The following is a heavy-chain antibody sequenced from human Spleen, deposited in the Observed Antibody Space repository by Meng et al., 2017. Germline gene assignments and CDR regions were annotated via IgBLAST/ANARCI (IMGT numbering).Heavy chain of an antibody. CDR3: TRGKKYYYDSTGYFAY. D-gene: IGHD3-22*01. CDR1: GGSFRDYY. CDR2: INHGGST. Sequence: QVQLQPLGQGLLKPSETLSLTCVVSGGSFRDYYWSWIRQPPGKGLEWIGEINHGGSTNYNPSLKSRVTISVDTSKNHFSLNLTSVTAADTAVYYCTRGKKYYYDSTGYFAYWGQGTLVTVSS. V-gene: IGHV4-34*01. J-gene: IGHJ4*02.